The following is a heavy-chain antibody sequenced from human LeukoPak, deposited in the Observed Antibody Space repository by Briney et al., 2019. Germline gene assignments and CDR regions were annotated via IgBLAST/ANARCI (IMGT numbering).Heavy chain of an antibody. CDR3: AKVGYYDSSGYHSRGGFFDY. Sequence: GGSLRLSCAASGFTFTNYWMSWVRQAPGKGLELVANIKQDRSEKYYVDSVKGRFTISRDNAKNSLYLQMNGLRAEDTAVYYCAKVGYYDSSGYHSRGGFFDYWGQGTLVTVSS. CDR1: GFTFTNYW. CDR2: IKQDRSEK. D-gene: IGHD3-22*01. V-gene: IGHV3-7*03. J-gene: IGHJ4*02.